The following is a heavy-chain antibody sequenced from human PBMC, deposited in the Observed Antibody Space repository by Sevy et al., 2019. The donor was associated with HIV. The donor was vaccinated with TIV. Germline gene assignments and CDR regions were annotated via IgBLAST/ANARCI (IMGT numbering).Heavy chain of an antibody. V-gene: IGHV3-48*02. CDR2: ISSSSSTI. D-gene: IGHD1-26*01. CDR1: GFTFSSYS. J-gene: IGHJ4*02. Sequence: GGSLRLSCAASGFTFSSYSMNWVRQAPGKGLEWVSYISSSSSTIYYADSVKGRFTISRDNVKNSLYLQMSSLRDEDTAVYYCAAGWGSYYKFDYWGQGTLVTVSS. CDR3: AAGWGSYYKFDY.